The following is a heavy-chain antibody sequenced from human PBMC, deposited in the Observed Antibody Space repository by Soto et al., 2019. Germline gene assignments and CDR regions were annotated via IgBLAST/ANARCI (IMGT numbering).Heavy chain of an antibody. J-gene: IGHJ4*02. V-gene: IGHV3-33*08. D-gene: IGHD1-1*01. CDR2: IWYDGSKT. CDR1: GFTFRRYC. CDR3: ARDIESTYFDY. Sequence: GSLRLSCAASGFTFRRYCMHWVRQAPGKGLEWVSGIWYDGSKTYYADSVKGRFTISRDNSKNTLYLQMSSLRTEDTAVYYCARDIESTYFDYWGQGTPVTVSS.